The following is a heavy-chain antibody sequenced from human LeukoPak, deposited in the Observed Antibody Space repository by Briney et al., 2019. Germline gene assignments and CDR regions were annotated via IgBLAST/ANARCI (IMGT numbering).Heavy chain of an antibody. CDR2: IYTSGST. CDR3: ARVQRMVRGALYYYYMDV. V-gene: IGHV4-61*02. J-gene: IGHJ6*03. Sequence: SETLSLTCTVSGGSISSGSYYWSWSRQPAGKGLEWIGRIYTSGSTNYNPSLKSRVTISVDTSKNQFSLKLSSVTAADTAVYYCARVQRMVRGALYYYYMDVWGKGTTVTVSS. CDR1: GGSISSGSYY. D-gene: IGHD3-10*01.